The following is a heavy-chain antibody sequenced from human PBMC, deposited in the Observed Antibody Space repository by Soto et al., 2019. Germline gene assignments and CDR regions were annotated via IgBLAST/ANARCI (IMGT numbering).Heavy chain of an antibody. CDR1: GGTFSSYA. D-gene: IGHD3-9*01. CDR2: IIPIFCKA. J-gene: IGHJ4*02. Sequence: SVKVSCNDSGGTFSSYAISCVRPAPGQGLEWMGCIIPIFCKANYAQKFQRRVTLTADEPTSRVYMEVSSLRSEDRAVYYCARGDFNSGQYFFDSRGQGALVTVSS. V-gene: IGHV1-69*13. CDR3: ARGDFNSGQYFFDS.